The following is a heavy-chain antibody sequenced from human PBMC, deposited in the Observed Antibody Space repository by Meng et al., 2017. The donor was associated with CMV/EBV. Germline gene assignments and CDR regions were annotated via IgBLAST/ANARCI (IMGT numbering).Heavy chain of an antibody. CDR1: GYTFTGYY. CDR3: ARGRVRIAARGRGNFDY. D-gene: IGHD6-6*01. V-gene: IGHV1-2*02. Sequence: ASVKVSCKASGYTFTGYYMHWVRQAPGQGLEWMGWINPNSGGTNYAQKFQGRVTMTRDTSISTAYMELSRLGSDDTAVYYCARGRVRIAARGRGNFDYWGQGTLVTVSS. J-gene: IGHJ4*02. CDR2: INPNSGGT.